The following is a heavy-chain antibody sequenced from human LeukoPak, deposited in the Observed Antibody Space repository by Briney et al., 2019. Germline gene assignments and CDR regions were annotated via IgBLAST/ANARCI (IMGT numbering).Heavy chain of an antibody. V-gene: IGHV1-8*01. Sequence: ASVKVSCKASGYTFTSYDISWVRQATGQGLEWMGWMNPNSGNTGYAQKFQGRVTMTRNTSISTAYMELSSLRSEDTAVYYCARGKRYSGYDLMDWGQGTLVTVSS. D-gene: IGHD5-12*01. CDR1: GYTFTSYD. J-gene: IGHJ4*02. CDR2: MNPNSGNT. CDR3: ARGKRYSGYDLMD.